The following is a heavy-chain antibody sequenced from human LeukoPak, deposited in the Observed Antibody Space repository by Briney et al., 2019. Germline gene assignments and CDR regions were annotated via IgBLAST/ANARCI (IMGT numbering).Heavy chain of an antibody. Sequence: ASVKVSCKASGYTFASYGISWVRQAPGQGLEWMGWISAYNGNTNYAQKLQGKVTMTTDASTSTAYMVLRSLRSDDTAMYYCARDLVVVVVTATNSLDYWGQGTLVTVSS. CDR1: GYTFASYG. J-gene: IGHJ4*02. V-gene: IGHV1-18*01. D-gene: IGHD2-15*01. CDR3: ARDLVVVVVTATNSLDY. CDR2: ISAYNGNT.